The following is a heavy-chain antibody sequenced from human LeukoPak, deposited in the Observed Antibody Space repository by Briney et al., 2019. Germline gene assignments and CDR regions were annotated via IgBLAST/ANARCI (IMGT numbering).Heavy chain of an antibody. D-gene: IGHD6-19*01. CDR3: ARGYGSGLWSAFAL. CDR2: IYYSGST. V-gene: IGHV4-59*01. J-gene: IGHJ3*01. CDR1: GGSIISYY. Sequence: SETLSLPFTVSGGSIISYYWSWIRQPPGKGLEWIGYIYYSGSTNYNPSLKSRVTISVDTSKNQFSLKLSSVTAADTAVYYCARGYGSGLWSAFALSGQATMVTVSS.